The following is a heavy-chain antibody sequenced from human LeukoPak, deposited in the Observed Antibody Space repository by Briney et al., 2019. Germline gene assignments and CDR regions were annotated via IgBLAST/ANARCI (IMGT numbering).Heavy chain of an antibody. CDR2: INHSGST. CDR1: GGSFSGYY. J-gene: IGHJ5*02. CDR3: VRGPYGSGISNWFDP. V-gene: IGHV4-34*01. D-gene: IGHD3-10*01. Sequence: PSETLSLTSAVYGGSFSGYYWSWIRQPPGMGLEWIGEINHSGSTNYNPSLQSRVTVSVDTSKNQFSLKLTSVTAADTAVYYCVRGPYGSGISNWFDPWGQGTLVIVSS.